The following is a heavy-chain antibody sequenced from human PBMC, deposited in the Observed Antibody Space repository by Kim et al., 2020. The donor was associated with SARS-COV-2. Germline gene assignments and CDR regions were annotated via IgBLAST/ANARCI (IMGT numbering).Heavy chain of an antibody. CDR1: GFTFSSYA. V-gene: IGHV3-23*01. Sequence: GGSLRLSCAASGFTFSSYAMSWVRQAPGKGLEWVSAISGSGGSTYYADSVKGRFTISRDNSKNTLYLQMNSLRAEDTAVYYCAKDRSKTSYDRGDTSLSPWGQGTLVTVSS. CDR3: AKDRSKTSYDRGDTSLSP. D-gene: IGHD3-22*01. J-gene: IGHJ5*02. CDR2: ISGSGGST.